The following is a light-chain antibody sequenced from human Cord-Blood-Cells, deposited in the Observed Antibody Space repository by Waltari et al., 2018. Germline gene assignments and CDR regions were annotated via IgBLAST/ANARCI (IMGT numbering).Light chain of an antibody. V-gene: IGLV2-23*01. CDR1: SSDVGSYNL. CDR2: EGS. CDR3: CSYAGSSTWV. J-gene: IGLJ3*02. Sequence: QSALTQPASVSGSPGQSITISCTGTSSDVGSYNLVSWYQQHPGKAPKLMIYEGSNRPSWVSNRFSGSKSGNTAFLTISGLQAEDEADYYCCSYAGSSTWVFGGGTKLTVL.